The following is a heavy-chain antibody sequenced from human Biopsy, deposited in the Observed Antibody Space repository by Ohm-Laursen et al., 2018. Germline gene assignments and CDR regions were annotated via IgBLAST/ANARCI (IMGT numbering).Heavy chain of an antibody. D-gene: IGHD6-19*01. Sequence: SLRLSCAASGFTVSSNYMSWVRQAPGKGLAWVSVIYSGGSTYYADSVKGRFTISRDNSKNTLYLQMNSPRAEDTAVYYCARGGIAVAGTNFDYWGQGTLVTVSS. CDR3: ARGGIAVAGTNFDY. CDR2: IYSGGST. V-gene: IGHV3-66*01. J-gene: IGHJ4*02. CDR1: GFTVSSNY.